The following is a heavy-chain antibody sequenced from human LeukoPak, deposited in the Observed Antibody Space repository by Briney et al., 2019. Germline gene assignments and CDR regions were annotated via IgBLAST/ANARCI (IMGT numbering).Heavy chain of an antibody. CDR2: INPSDGST. Sequence: ASVKVSCKASGYTFTSYYMHWVRQAPGQGLEWMGIINPSDGSTSYAQKFQGRVTMTRDMSTSTVYMELSSLRSEDTAVYYCAGQQWLLISAPFDYWGKGTLVT. CDR1: GYTFTSYY. J-gene: IGHJ4*02. CDR3: AGQQWLLISAPFDY. V-gene: IGHV1-46*01. D-gene: IGHD3-22*01.